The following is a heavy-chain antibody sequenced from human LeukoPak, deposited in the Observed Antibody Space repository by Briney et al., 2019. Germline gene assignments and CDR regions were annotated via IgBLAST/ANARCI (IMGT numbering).Heavy chain of an antibody. CDR3: ARVLGSYPFDY. CDR1: VYTFTGYY. D-gene: IGHD1-26*01. Sequence: ASVKVAFKASVYTFTGYYMHWVRQAPGQGLEWMGRINPNSGGTNYAQKFQGRVTMTRDTSISTAYMELSRVRSDDTAVYYWARVLGSYPFDYWGQGTLVSVSS. V-gene: IGHV1-2*06. J-gene: IGHJ4*02. CDR2: INPNSGGT.